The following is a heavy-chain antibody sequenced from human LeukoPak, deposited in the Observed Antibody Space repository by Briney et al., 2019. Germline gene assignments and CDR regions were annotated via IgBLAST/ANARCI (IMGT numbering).Heavy chain of an antibody. D-gene: IGHD3-16*01. Sequence: PGGTLRLSCAASEFTFSASYMSWIRQAPGKGLEWISYINSGGSIIDYADSVKGRFTISRDNAKNSLYLLMNSLRAEDTAVYYCARGRLNYVGFDAFDIWGQGTMVTVSS. J-gene: IGHJ3*02. CDR2: INSGGSII. CDR1: EFTFSASY. V-gene: IGHV3-11*01. CDR3: ARGRLNYVGFDAFDI.